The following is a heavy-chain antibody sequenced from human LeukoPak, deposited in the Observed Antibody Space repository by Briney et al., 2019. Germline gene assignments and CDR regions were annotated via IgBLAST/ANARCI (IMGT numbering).Heavy chain of an antibody. Sequence: GGSLRLSCAASGFAFSNYWMHWVRQAPGKGLVWVSRISSDESSTTYADSVKGRFTISRDNAKNTLYLKMNTLRAEDTAIYFCARGGFTGTSCPYFDYWGQGTLVTVSS. V-gene: IGHV3-74*01. CDR2: ISSDESST. CDR1: GFAFSNYW. D-gene: IGHD2-2*01. CDR3: ARGGFTGTSCPYFDY. J-gene: IGHJ4*02.